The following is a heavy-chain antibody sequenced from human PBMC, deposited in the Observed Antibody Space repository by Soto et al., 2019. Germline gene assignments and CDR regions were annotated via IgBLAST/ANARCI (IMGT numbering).Heavy chain of an antibody. V-gene: IGHV3-48*02. CDR3: ARDLAYAFDY. Sequence: GGSLRLSCAASGFIFSSFSMNWIRQAPGKGLEWLSYITSASNHIGYADSVRGLFTISSDIAKNSLFLQMSSLRDEDTAVYYCARDLAYAFDYWGQGTLVTVSS. J-gene: IGHJ4*02. D-gene: IGHD3-16*01. CDR2: ITSASNHI. CDR1: GFIFSSFS.